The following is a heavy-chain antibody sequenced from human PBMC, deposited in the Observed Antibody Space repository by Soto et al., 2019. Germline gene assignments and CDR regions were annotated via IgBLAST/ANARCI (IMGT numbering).Heavy chain of an antibody. V-gene: IGHV4-39*01. CDR3: ARRRLGVTTLKTRNWFDP. CDR1: GGSISSSSYY. CDR2: IYYSGST. D-gene: IGHD4-4*01. Sequence: KPSETLSLTCTVSGGSISSSSYYWGWIRQPPGKGLEWIGSIYYSGSTYYNPSLKSRVTISVDTSKNQFSLKLSSVTAADTAVYNCARRRLGVTTLKTRNWFDPWGQGTLVTVSS. J-gene: IGHJ5*02.